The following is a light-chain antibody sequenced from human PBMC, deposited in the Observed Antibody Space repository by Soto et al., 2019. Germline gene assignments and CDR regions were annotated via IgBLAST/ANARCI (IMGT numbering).Light chain of an antibody. V-gene: IGKV3-20*01. CDR2: GAS. J-gene: IGKJ1*01. Sequence: IMLTQSPGTLSLSPGERATLSCRASQSVSNNYLAWYQQKPGQAPRLLIYGASNRATGIPDRFSGSGSGTDFTLTISRLEPEDFAVYYCQQYGSSGTFGQGTMVDVK. CDR1: QSVSNNY. CDR3: QQYGSSGT.